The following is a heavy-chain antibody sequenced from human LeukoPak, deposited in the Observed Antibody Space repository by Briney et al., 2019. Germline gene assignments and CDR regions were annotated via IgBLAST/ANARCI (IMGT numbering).Heavy chain of an antibody. CDR1: GFTLSSYW. CDR3: VRERGVAKGDY. J-gene: IGHJ4*02. D-gene: IGHD3-10*01. Sequence: GGSLRLSCAASGFTLSSYWMSWVRQAPEKGLEWVVNIKKDGGEEYYVDSVKGRFTISRDNAKNSLYLQMSSLRVEDTAVYYCVRERGVAKGDYWGQGTLVTVSS. CDR2: IKKDGGEE. V-gene: IGHV3-7*01.